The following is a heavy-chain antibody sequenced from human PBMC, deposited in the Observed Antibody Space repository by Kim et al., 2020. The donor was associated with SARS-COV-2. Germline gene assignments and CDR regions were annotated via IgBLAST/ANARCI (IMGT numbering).Heavy chain of an antibody. CDR2: INSDGSST. CDR3: ARDHRPPQQYCSSTSCPFFMDV. D-gene: IGHD2-2*01. V-gene: IGHV3-74*01. CDR1: GFTFSSYW. Sequence: GGSLRLSCAASGFTFSSYWMHWVRQAPGKGLVWVSRINSDGSSTSYADSVKGRFTISRDNAKNTLYLQMNSLRAEDTAVYYCARDHRPPQQYCSSTSCPFFMDVWGQGTTVTVSS. J-gene: IGHJ6*02.